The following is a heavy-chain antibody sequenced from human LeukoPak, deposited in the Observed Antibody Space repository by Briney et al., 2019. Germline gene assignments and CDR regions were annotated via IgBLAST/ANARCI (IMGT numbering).Heavy chain of an antibody. J-gene: IGHJ4*02. Sequence: SETLSLTCTVSGDSITSYFWSWIRQPPGKGLEWVGYIFYSGITNYNPSLKSRVTISVDTSKNQFSLKLSSVTAADTAVYYCARDMPEQYYDFWSGYYQWGQGTLVTVSS. CDR1: GDSITSYF. CDR3: ARDMPEQYYDFWSGYYQ. V-gene: IGHV4-59*12. D-gene: IGHD3-3*01. CDR2: IFYSGIT.